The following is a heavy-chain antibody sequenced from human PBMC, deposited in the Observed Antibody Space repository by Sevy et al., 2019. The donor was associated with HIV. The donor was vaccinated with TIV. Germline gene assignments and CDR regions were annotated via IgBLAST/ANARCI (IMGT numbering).Heavy chain of an antibody. D-gene: IGHD2-8*02. CDR2: IKSKTDGGTT. CDR1: GFTFSNAW. CDR3: SADPIIVLLVTDGMDV. J-gene: IGHJ6*02. Sequence: GGSLRLSCAASGFTFSNAWMSWVRQAPGKGLEWVGRIKSKTDGGTTDYVAPVKGRFTISRDDSKNTLFLQMNSLKTEDTAVYYCSADPIIVLLVTDGMDVWGQGTTVTVSS. V-gene: IGHV3-15*01.